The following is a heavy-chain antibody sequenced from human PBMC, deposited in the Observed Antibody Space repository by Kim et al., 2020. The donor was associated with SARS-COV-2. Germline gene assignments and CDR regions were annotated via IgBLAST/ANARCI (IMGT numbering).Heavy chain of an antibody. V-gene: IGHV3-13*04. CDR2: IGTTDDT. CDR1: GFTFSSYD. Sequence: GGSLRLSCAASGFTFSSYDMHWVRQATGKGLEWVSTIGTTDDTSYKGYVKGRFTISRDDARNSLYLQMNNLGAGDTAVYYCGRHGSGAAMLRFLVYLGQG. CDR3: GRHGSGAAMLRFLVY. J-gene: IGHJ4*02. D-gene: IGHD6-19*01.